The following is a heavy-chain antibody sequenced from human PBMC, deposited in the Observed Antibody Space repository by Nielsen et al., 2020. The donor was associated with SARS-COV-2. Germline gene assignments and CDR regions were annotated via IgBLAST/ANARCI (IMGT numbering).Heavy chain of an antibody. V-gene: IGHV1-58*01. J-gene: IGHJ6*02. D-gene: IGHD2-21*02. CDR1: GFTFTSSA. CDR2: IVVGSGNT. CDR3: AAVVTLGDYYYGMDV. Sequence: SVKVSCKASGFTFTSSAVQWVRQARGQRLEWIGWIVVGSGNTNYAQKFQERVTITRDMSTSTAYMEPSSLRSEDTAVYYCAAVVTLGDYYYGMDVWGQGTTVTVSS.